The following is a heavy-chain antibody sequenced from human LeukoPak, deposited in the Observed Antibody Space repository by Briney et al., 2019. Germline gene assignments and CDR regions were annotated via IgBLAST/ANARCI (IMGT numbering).Heavy chain of an antibody. V-gene: IGHV1-18*01. J-gene: IGHJ4*02. Sequence: ASVKVSCKASGYTFTSYGISWVRQAPGQGLEWMGWISAYNGNTNYAQKLQGRVTMTTDTSTSTAYMELRGLRSDDTAVYYCARDKRDYYDSYIDYWGQGTLVTVSS. CDR1: GYTFTSYG. D-gene: IGHD3-22*01. CDR3: ARDKRDYYDSYIDY. CDR2: ISAYNGNT.